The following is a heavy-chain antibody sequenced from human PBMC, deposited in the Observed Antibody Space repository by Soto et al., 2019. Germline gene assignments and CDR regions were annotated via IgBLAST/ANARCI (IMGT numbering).Heavy chain of an antibody. V-gene: IGHV5-51*01. CDR2: VYPGDSDT. CDR1: GHSFSSYW. J-gene: IGHJ4*02. D-gene: IGHD3-9*01. CDR3: ARQPDYNILTGYLYYFDY. Sequence: GESLKISCGGSGHSFSSYWIGWVRQMPGEGLEWMGFVYPGDSDTRYSPSFQGHVTISVDKSISTAYLQWSSLRASDTAMYYCARQPDYNILTGYLYYFDYWGQGTLVTV.